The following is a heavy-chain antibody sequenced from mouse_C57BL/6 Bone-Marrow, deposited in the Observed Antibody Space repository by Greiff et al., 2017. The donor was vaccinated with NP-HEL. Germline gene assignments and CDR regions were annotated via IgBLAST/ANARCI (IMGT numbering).Heavy chain of an antibody. CDR2: IRNKANGYTT. D-gene: IGHD1-1*01. Sequence: EVQLQESGGGLVQPGGSLSLSCAASGFTFTDYYMSWVRQPPGKALEWLGFIRNKANGYTTEYSASVKGRFTISRDNSQSILYLQMNALRAEDSATYYCARSYGSSYAMDYWGQGTSVTVSS. CDR1: GFTFTDYY. J-gene: IGHJ4*01. V-gene: IGHV7-3*01. CDR3: ARSYGSSYAMDY.